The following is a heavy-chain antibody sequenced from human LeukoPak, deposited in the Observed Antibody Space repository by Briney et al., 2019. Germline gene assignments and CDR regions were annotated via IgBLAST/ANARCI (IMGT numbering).Heavy chain of an antibody. CDR3: ARVFYVATTSH. Sequence: AGGSLRLSCTASGFTFSSYSMNWVRQAPGKGLEWVSYISSSGSTIYYADSVKGRFTISRDNAKNSLYLQMNSLRAEDTAVYYCARVFYVATTSHWGQGTLVTVSS. D-gene: IGHD5-12*01. CDR1: GFTFSSYS. CDR2: ISSSGSTI. J-gene: IGHJ4*02. V-gene: IGHV3-48*04.